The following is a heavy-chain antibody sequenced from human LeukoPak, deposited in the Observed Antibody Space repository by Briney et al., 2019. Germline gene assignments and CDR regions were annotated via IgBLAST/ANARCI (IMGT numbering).Heavy chain of an antibody. D-gene: IGHD6-13*01. CDR2: INHSGST. CDR1: GGSFSGYY. CDR3: ARSRDSSSWYLDY. V-gene: IGHV4-34*01. Sequence: SETRSLTCAVYGGSFSGYYWSWIRQPPGKGLEWIGEINHSGSTNYNPSLKSRVTISVDTSKNQFSLKLSSVTAADTAVYYCARSRDSSSWYLDYWGQGTLVTVSS. J-gene: IGHJ4*02.